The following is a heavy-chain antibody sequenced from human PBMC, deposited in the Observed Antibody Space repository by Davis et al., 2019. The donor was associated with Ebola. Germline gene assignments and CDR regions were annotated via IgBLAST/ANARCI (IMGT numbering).Heavy chain of an antibody. CDR2: VRERGQGYAT. Sequence: GESLKISCAASGFSFSDSPMHWVRQASGKGLEWVGRVRERGQGYATGYAASVKGRFSISRDDSKNTAYLQMNNLKIEDTAVYYCSRQLPRTGTTDYWGQGTLVTVSS. D-gene: IGHD1-1*01. CDR3: SRQLPRTGTTDY. CDR1: GFSFSDSP. J-gene: IGHJ4*02. V-gene: IGHV3-73*01.